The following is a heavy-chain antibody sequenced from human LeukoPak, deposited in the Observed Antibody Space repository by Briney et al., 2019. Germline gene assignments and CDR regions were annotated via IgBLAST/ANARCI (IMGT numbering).Heavy chain of an antibody. V-gene: IGHV4-61*02. D-gene: IGHD5-18*01. Sequence: PSQTLSLTCTVSGGSISSGSYYWSWIRQPAGKGLEWIGRIYTSGSTNYNPSLKSRVTISVDTSKNQFSLKLSSVTAADTAVYYCARLYSYGRVDYWGQGTLVTVSS. CDR2: IYTSGST. CDR1: GGSISSGSYY. CDR3: ARLYSYGRVDY. J-gene: IGHJ4*02.